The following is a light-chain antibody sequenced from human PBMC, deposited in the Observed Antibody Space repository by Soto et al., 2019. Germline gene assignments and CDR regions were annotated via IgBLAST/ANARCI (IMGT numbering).Light chain of an antibody. CDR1: SSNIGAGYD. CDR3: QSYDSSRSGYVV. V-gene: IGLV1-40*01. J-gene: IGLJ2*01. CDR2: GNS. Sequence: QSVLTQPTSVSGAPGQRVTISCNGSSSNIGAGYDVHWYQQLPGTAPKLLIYGNSNRHSGVPDRFSGSKSGTSAYLAISGRQAEDEAYYYCQSYDSSRSGYVVFGGGTKLTVL.